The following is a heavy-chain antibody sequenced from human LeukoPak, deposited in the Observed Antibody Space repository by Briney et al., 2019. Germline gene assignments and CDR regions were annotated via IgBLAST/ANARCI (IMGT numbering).Heavy chain of an antibody. Sequence: GGSLRLSCAASGFTFSSYSMNWVRQAPGKGLEWVSSISSSSSYIYYADSVKGRFTISRDNAKNSLYLQMNSLRAEDTAVYYCARVSSGDAFDIWGQGTMVTVSS. CDR1: GFTFSSYS. V-gene: IGHV3-21*01. J-gene: IGHJ3*02. CDR2: ISSSSSYI. D-gene: IGHD6-19*01. CDR3: ARVSSGDAFDI.